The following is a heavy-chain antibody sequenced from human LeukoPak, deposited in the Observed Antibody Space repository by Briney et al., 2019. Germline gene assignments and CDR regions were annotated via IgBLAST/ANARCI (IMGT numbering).Heavy chain of an antibody. D-gene: IGHD3-10*01. CDR2: ISSSSSTT. V-gene: IGHV3-48*02. J-gene: IGHJ6*02. CDR3: ARVSGGHYGSGSYTAEGV. CDR1: GFTFSTYS. Sequence: PGGSLRLSCAASGFTFSTYSMNWVRQAPGKGLGWVSYISSSSSTTYYADSVKGRFTISRDNAKNSLYLQMNSLRDKDTALYYCARVSGGHYGSGSYTAEGVWGQGTTVTVSS.